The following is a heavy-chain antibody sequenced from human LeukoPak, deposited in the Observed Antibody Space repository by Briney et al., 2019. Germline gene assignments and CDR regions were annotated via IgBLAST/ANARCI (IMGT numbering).Heavy chain of an antibody. Sequence: SETLSLTCTVSGGSISSGGYYWSWIRQHPGKGLEWIGYIYYSGSTYYNPSLKSRVTTSVDTSKNQFSLKLSSVTAADTAVYYCARVDDFWRWFDPWGQGTLVTVSS. D-gene: IGHD3-3*01. V-gene: IGHV4-31*03. CDR3: ARVDDFWRWFDP. CDR1: GGSISSGGYY. J-gene: IGHJ5*02. CDR2: IYYSGST.